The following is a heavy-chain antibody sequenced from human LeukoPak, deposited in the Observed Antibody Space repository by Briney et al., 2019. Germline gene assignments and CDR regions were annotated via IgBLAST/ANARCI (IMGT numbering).Heavy chain of an antibody. D-gene: IGHD1-1*01. CDR2: ITEDGREK. J-gene: IGHJ4*02. Sequence: PGGSLRLSCAASGFTFSGYWMNWVRQAPGKGLEWVANITEDGREKYYVDSVKGRFTISRDNAESSLYLQMNSLTAEDTAVYYCARGYNHACDYWGQGTLVTVSS. CDR3: ARGYNHACDY. V-gene: IGHV3-7*04. CDR1: GFTFSGYW.